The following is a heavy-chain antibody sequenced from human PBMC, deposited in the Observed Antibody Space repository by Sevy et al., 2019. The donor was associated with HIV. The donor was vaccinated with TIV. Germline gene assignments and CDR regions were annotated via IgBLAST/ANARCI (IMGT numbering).Heavy chain of an antibody. CDR1: GFTFDDYT. Sequence: GGSLRLSCAASGFTFDDYTMHWVRQAPGKGLEWVSLISWDGGSTYYADSVKGRFTISRDNSKNSLYLQMNSLRTEDTALYYCAKDIGHYDFWSGYLTRTPHYYYYGMDVWGQGTTVTVSS. CDR2: ISWDGGST. J-gene: IGHJ6*02. D-gene: IGHD3-3*01. CDR3: AKDIGHYDFWSGYLTRTPHYYYYGMDV. V-gene: IGHV3-43*01.